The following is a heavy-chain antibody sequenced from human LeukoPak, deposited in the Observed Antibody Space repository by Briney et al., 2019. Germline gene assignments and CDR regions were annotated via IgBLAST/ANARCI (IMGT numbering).Heavy chain of an antibody. CDR3: ARGSGGPRYFDWLLSY. V-gene: IGHV1-69*05. CDR2: IIPIFGTA. Sequence: SVKVSCKASGGTFSSYAISWVRQAPGQGLEWMGRIIPIFGTANYAQKFQGRVTITTDESTSTAYMELSSLRSEDTAVYYCARGSGGPRYFDWLLSYWGQGSLVTVSS. J-gene: IGHJ4*02. CDR1: GGTFSSYA. D-gene: IGHD3-9*01.